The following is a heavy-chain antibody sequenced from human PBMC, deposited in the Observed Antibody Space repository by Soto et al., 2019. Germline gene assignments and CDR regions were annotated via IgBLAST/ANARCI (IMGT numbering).Heavy chain of an antibody. J-gene: IGHJ6*03. CDR1: GYTFTSYG. V-gene: IGHV1-18*01. Sequence: QVQLVQSGAEVKKPGASVKVSCKASGYTFTSYGISWVRQAPGQGLEWMGWISAYNGNTNYAQKLQGRVTMTTDTSTSTAYMERRSLRSDDTAVYYCARVGITGTRYYYYYYYMDVWGKGTTVTVSS. CDR3: ARVGITGTRYYYYYYYMDV. CDR2: ISAYNGNT. D-gene: IGHD1-7*01.